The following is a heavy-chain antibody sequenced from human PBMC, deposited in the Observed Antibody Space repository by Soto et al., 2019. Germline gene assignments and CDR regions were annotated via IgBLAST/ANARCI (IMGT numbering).Heavy chain of an antibody. V-gene: IGHV4-39*07. CDR2: IYHSGSA. D-gene: IGHD3-10*01. CDR1: GGSISSSSYY. J-gene: IGHJ5*02. CDR3: AREDTHYYHSGSYNWFDP. Sequence: PSETLSLTCTVSGGSISSSSYYWGWIRQPPGKGLEWIGYIYHSGSAYYNPSLKSRVTISVDRSKNQFSLKLTSVTAGDTAVYYCAREDTHYYHSGSYNWFDPWGQGTLVTVS.